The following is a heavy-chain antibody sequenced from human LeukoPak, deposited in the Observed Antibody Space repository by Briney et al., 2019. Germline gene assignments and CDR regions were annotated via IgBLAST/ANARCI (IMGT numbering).Heavy chain of an antibody. Sequence: PSETLSLTCTVSGGSISSSSYYWGWIRQPPGKGLEWIGSIYYSGSTYYNPSLKSRVTISVDTSKNQFSLKLSSVTAADTAVYYCARVGGYDFWSGAHYYMDVWGKGTTVTVSS. D-gene: IGHD3-3*01. J-gene: IGHJ6*03. CDR1: GGSISSSSYY. V-gene: IGHV4-39*07. CDR3: ARVGGYDFWSGAHYYMDV. CDR2: IYYSGST.